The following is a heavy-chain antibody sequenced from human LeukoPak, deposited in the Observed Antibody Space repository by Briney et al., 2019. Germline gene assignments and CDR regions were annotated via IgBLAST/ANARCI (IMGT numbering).Heavy chain of an antibody. J-gene: IGHJ4*02. CDR3: AKLGCTGTICYANY. CDR2: INWNGGST. V-gene: IGHV3-20*04. D-gene: IGHD2-2*01. Sequence: GGSLRLSCAASGFAFSFYAMSWLRQPPGKGLEWVSGINWNGGSTGYADSVKGRFTISRDNSKNTLYLQMNSLRAEDTALYYCAKLGCTGTICYANYWGQGTLVTVSS. CDR1: GFAFSFYA.